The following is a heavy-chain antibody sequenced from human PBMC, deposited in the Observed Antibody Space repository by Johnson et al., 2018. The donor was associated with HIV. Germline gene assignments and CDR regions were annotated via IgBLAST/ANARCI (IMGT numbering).Heavy chain of an antibody. D-gene: IGHD3-22*01. CDR2: INWNGGST. V-gene: IGHV3-20*04. CDR1: GFTFDDYG. Sequence: VQLVESGGGVVRPGGSLRLSCAASGFTFDDYGMNWVRQGPGKGLEWVSGINWNGGSTGYADSVKGRFTISRDHAKNSLYLQMNSLRAEDTALYYCARSVGYYDSSGYYYVDAFDNWGQGTMVTVSS. J-gene: IGHJ3*02. CDR3: ARSVGYYDSSGYYYVDAFDN.